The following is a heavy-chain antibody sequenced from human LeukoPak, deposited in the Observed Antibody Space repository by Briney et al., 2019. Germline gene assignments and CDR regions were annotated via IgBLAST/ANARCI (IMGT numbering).Heavy chain of an antibody. CDR3: ARGPTTVTRAFDY. V-gene: IGHV4-61*02. CDR1: GGSISSGGYY. CDR2: IYTSGST. D-gene: IGHD4-17*01. Sequence: SETLSLTCAVSGGSISSGGYYWSWIRQPAGKGLEYIGRIYTSGSTNYNPSLKSRVTMSVDTSNNQFSLKLSSVTAADTAVYYCARGPTTVTRAFDYWGQGTLVTVSS. J-gene: IGHJ4*02.